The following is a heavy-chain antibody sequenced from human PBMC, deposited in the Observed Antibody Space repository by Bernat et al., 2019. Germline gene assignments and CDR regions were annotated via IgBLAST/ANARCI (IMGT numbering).Heavy chain of an antibody. CDR3: ARARYDFWGGFNNAFDV. CDR2: MKEDGSEK. Sequence: EVQLVESGGGLVQPGGSLRLSCAVSGFSFSSYWMSWVRQAPGKGLEWVANMKEDGSEKYYVDSLKGGFTISRDNAKNSLYLQMNSLRAEDTAVYYCARARYDFWGGFNNAFDVWGQGTMVTVSS. V-gene: IGHV3-7*01. J-gene: IGHJ3*01. CDR1: GFSFSSYW. D-gene: IGHD3/OR15-3a*01.